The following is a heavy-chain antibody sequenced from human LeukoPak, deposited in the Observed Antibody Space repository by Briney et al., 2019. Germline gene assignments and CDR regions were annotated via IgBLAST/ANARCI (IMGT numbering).Heavy chain of an antibody. Sequence: PSETLSLTCIASGGSISSSSHYWGWIRQPPGKGLEWIGSIYYSGSTYYSPSLKSRVTISVDTSKNQFSLKLRSVTAADTAVYHCARHWAYCSGGTCYSFDDWGQGTLVTVSS. CDR1: GGSISSSSHY. CDR2: IYYSGST. D-gene: IGHD2-15*01. V-gene: IGHV4-39*01. CDR3: ARHWAYCSGGTCYSFDD. J-gene: IGHJ4*02.